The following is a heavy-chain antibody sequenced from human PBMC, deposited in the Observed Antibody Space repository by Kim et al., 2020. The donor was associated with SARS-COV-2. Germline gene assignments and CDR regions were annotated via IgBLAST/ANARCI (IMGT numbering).Heavy chain of an antibody. J-gene: IGHJ4*02. CDR3: ASTRSGGSPWDY. CDR2: ISYDGSNK. Sequence: GGSLRLSCAASGFTFSSYAMHWVRQAPGKGLEWVAVISYDGSNKYYADSVKGRFTISRDNSKNTLYLQMNSLRAEDTAVYYCASTRSGGSPWDYWGQGTLVTVSS. CDR1: GFTFSSYA. V-gene: IGHV3-30-3*01. D-gene: IGHD2-15*01.